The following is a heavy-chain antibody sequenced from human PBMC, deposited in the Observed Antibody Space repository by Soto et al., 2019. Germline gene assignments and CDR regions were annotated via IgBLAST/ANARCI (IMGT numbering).Heavy chain of an antibody. V-gene: IGHV3-21*01. CDR2: ISISSSYI. CDR1: GFTFSSYS. Sequence: GGSLRLSCATSGFTFSSYSMNWVRRAPGKGLEWVSSISISSSYIYYADSVKGRFTISRDNAKNSLYLQMNSLRAEDTAVYYCARDRGDSSSWYDHYYYYYGMDVWGQGTTVTVSS. CDR3: ARDRGDSSSWYDHYYYYYGMDV. J-gene: IGHJ6*02. D-gene: IGHD6-13*01.